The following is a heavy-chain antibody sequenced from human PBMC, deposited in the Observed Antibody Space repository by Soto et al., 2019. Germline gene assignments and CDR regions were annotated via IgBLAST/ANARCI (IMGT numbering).Heavy chain of an antibody. D-gene: IGHD5-18*01. CDR2: ISGSGGST. Sequence: PGGSLRLSCAASGFTFSSYAMSWVRQAPGKGLEWVSAISGSGGSTYYADSVKGRFTISRDNSKNTLYLQMNSLRAEDTAVYYCAKGDTAMAHAGYYYGMDVWGQGTTVT. V-gene: IGHV3-23*01. J-gene: IGHJ6*02. CDR1: GFTFSSYA. CDR3: AKGDTAMAHAGYYYGMDV.